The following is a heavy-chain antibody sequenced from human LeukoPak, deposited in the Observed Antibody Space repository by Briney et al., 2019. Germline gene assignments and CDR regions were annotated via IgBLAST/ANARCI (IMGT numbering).Heavy chain of an antibody. Sequence: GGSLRLSCAASGFTFNSYEMNWVRQAPGKGLEWVSYISSSGSTIYYADSVKGRFTISRDNAKNSLYLQMNSLRVEDTAVYYCARCTTGRTFGSLREINRSREIDYWGQGTLVTVSS. CDR3: ARCTTGRTFGSLREINRSREIDY. J-gene: IGHJ4*02. D-gene: IGHD1-1*01. V-gene: IGHV3-48*03. CDR2: ISSSGSTI. CDR1: GFTFNSYE.